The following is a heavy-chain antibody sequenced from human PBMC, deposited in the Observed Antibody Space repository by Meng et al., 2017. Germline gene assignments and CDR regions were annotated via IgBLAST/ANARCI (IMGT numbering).Heavy chain of an antibody. CDR2: IIPIFGTA. CDR3: ARGGHSGYDYAFDI. Sequence: LVQAGAEGKKAGSSVKVSCQGSGRTFNCYALSLVQQAPGEGLEWMGGIIPIFGTANYAQKFQGRVTITTDESTSTAYMELSSLRSEDTAVYYCARGGHSGYDYAFDIWGQGTMVTVSS. D-gene: IGHD5-12*01. CDR1: GRTFNCYA. V-gene: IGHV1-69*05. J-gene: IGHJ3*02.